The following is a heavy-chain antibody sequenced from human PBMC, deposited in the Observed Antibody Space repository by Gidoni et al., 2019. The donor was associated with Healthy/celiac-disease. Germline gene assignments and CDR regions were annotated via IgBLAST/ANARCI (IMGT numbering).Heavy chain of an antibody. CDR3: AKDLKWPVYYFDY. J-gene: IGHJ4*02. D-gene: IGHD2-8*01. CDR2: ISYDGSNK. Sequence: QVQLVESGGGVGQPGRSLRLYCAAYGSTFSSYGMHWVRQAPGKGLEWVAVISYDGSNKYYADSVKGRFTISRDNSKNTLYLQMNSLRAEDTAVYYCAKDLKWPVYYFDYWGQGTLVTVSS. V-gene: IGHV3-30*18. CDR1: GSTFSSYG.